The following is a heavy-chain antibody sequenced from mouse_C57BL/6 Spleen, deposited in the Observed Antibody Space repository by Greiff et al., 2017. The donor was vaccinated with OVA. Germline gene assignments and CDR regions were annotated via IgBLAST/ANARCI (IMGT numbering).Heavy chain of an antibody. Sequence: QVQLKQSGPELVKPGASVKISCKASGYAFSSSWMNWVKQRPGKGLEWIGRIYPGDGDTNYNGKFKGKATLTADKSSSTAYMQLSSLTSEDSAVYFCARRDYGSSYPYAMDDWGQGTSVTVSS. CDR2: IYPGDGDT. D-gene: IGHD1-1*01. V-gene: IGHV1-82*01. CDR1: GYAFSSSW. J-gene: IGHJ4*01. CDR3: ARRDYGSSYPYAMDD.